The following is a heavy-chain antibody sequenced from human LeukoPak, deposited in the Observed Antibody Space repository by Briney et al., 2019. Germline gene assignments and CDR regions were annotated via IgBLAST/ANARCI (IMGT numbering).Heavy chain of an antibody. J-gene: IGHJ5*02. CDR1: GYTFTSYY. Sequence: ASVRVSCKASGYTFTSYYMHWVRQAPGQGPEWMGLISPTGGSTAYAQKFQGRVTLTRDMSTSTDYLELSSLRSEDTAVYYCARDNSVRDEAWWFYPWGQGTLVTVSS. CDR3: ARDNSVRDEAWWFYP. CDR2: ISPTGGST. D-gene: IGHD5-24*01. V-gene: IGHV1-46*01.